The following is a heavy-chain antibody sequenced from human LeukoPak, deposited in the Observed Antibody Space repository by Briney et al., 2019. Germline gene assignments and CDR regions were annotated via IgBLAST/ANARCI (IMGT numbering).Heavy chain of an antibody. J-gene: IGHJ3*02. CDR1: GGSISSYY. CDR2: IYYSGST. Sequence: PSETLSLTCTVSGGSISSYYWSWIRQPPGKGREWIGYIYYSGSTNYNPSLKSRVTISVDTSKNQFSLKLSSVTAADTAVYYCARRTGYYDSKDAFDIWGQGTMVTVSS. V-gene: IGHV4-59*08. CDR3: ARRTGYYDSKDAFDI. D-gene: IGHD3-22*01.